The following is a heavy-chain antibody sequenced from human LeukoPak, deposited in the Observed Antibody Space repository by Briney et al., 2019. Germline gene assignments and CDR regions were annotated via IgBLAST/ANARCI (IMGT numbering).Heavy chain of an antibody. V-gene: IGHV3-21*01. CDR3: ARDYGRAAAAGSDAFDI. CDR2: ISSSSSYI. CDR1: GFTFSSYS. J-gene: IGHJ3*02. Sequence: GGSLRLSCAASGFTFSSYSMNWVRQAPGKGLEWVSSISSSSSYIYYADSVKGRFTISRDNAKNSLYLQMNSLRAEDTAVYYCARDYGRAAAAGSDAFDIWGQGTMVTVSS. D-gene: IGHD6-13*01.